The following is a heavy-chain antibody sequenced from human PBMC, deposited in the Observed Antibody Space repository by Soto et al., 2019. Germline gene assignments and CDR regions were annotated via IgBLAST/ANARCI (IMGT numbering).Heavy chain of an antibody. CDR2: IIPVRSRT. V-gene: IGHV1-69*08. Sequence: VQLVQSGAEAKKPGSSVKVSCKAYGGTFNSYSITWVRQAPGQGLEWMGRIIPVRSRTTYAQKFQGRITINADISTNAAYMELKSLWSDVSVVYYWPRDPAYCGHACCSGAVEPWGQGTLVTFSS. J-gene: IGHJ5*02. CDR1: GGTFNSYS. CDR3: PRDPAYCGHACCSGAVEP. D-gene: IGHD2-21*02.